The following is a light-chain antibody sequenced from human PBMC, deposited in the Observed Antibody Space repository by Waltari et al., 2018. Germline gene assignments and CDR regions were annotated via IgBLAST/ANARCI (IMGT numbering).Light chain of an antibody. CDR3: SSYTSSSTYVV. CDR1: SSDLGGYHY. CDR2: DVS. Sequence: QSALTQPASVSGSPGQSITISCTATSSDLGGYHYVSLYQQHPGKAPKLMIYDVSNRPSGVSNRFSGSKSGNTASLTISGLQAEDEADYYCSSYTSSSTYVVFGGGTKLTVL. V-gene: IGLV2-14*03. J-gene: IGLJ2*01.